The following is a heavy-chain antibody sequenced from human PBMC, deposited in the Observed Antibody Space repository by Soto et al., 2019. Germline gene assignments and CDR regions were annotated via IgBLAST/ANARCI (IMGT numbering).Heavy chain of an antibody. CDR3: ARDRTYYYGSGSYYNPSFDI. D-gene: IGHD3-10*01. Sequence: GGSLRLSCAASGFTFSSYSMNWVRQAPGKGLEWVSYISSSSSTIYYADSVKGRFTISRDNAKNSLYLQMNSLRDEDTAVYYYARDRTYYYGSGSYYNPSFDIWGQGTMVTVSS. V-gene: IGHV3-48*02. J-gene: IGHJ3*02. CDR1: GFTFSSYS. CDR2: ISSSSSTI.